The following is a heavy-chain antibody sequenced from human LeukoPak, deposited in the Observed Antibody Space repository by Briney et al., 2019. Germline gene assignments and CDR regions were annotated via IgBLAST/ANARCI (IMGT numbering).Heavy chain of an antibody. Sequence: SETLSLTCTVSGGSISSYYWSWIRQPPGKGLEWIAYIYYSGRTNYSPSLKSRVTISMDTSKNQFSLKLRSVTAADTAVCYCGRHYGLYNDVSPFDYWGQGTLVTVSS. D-gene: IGHD3-10*01. CDR2: IYYSGRT. CDR3: GRHYGLYNDVSPFDY. J-gene: IGHJ4*02. V-gene: IGHV4-59*08. CDR1: GGSISSYY.